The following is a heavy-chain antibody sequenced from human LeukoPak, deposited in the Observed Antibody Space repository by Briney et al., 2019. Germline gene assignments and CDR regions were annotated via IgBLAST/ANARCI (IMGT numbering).Heavy chain of an antibody. CDR1: GYTFTGYY. Sequence: ASVKVSCTASGYTFTGYYMHWVRQAPGQGLEWMGWINPNSGGTNYAQKFQGRVTMSRDTSISTAYMELSSLRSDDTAVYYCAREDNWNYDYWGQGTLVTVSS. D-gene: IGHD1-7*01. CDR2: INPNSGGT. CDR3: AREDNWNYDY. V-gene: IGHV1-2*02. J-gene: IGHJ4*02.